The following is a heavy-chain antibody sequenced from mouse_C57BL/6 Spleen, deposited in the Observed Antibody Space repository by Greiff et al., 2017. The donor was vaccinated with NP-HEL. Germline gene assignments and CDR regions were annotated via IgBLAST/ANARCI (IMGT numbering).Heavy chain of an antibody. D-gene: IGHD1-1*01. Sequence: QVQLQQPGAELVKPGASVKLSCKASGYTFTSYWMHWVKQRPGRGLEWIGRIDPNSGGTKYNEKFKSKATLTVDKPSSTAYMQLSSLTSEDSAVYYCSITTVVASPYCYFDVWGTGTTVTVSS. CDR3: SITTVVASPYCYFDV. V-gene: IGHV1-72*01. J-gene: IGHJ1*03. CDR2: IDPNSGGT. CDR1: GYTFTSYW.